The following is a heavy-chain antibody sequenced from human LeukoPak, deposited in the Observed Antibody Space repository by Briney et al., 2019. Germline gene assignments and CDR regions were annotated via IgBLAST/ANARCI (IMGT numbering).Heavy chain of an antibody. CDR3: ARPYCSGGSCPFDY. Sequence: SETLSLTCTVSGASISSSTYYWGWIRQPPGKGLEWIGSASYSGNTYYNPSLKSRVTILVDTSKNQFSLKLSSVTAADTAVYYCARPYCSGGSCPFDYWGQGTLVTVSS. CDR1: GASISSSTYY. J-gene: IGHJ4*02. V-gene: IGHV4-39*01. CDR2: ASYSGNT. D-gene: IGHD2-15*01.